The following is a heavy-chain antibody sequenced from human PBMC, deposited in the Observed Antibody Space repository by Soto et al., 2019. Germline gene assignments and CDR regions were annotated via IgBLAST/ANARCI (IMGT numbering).Heavy chain of an antibody. V-gene: IGHV4-30-4*01. Sequence: SETLSLTCTVSGGSISSGDYYWSWIRQPPGKGLEWIGYIYYSGSTYYNPSLKSRVTISVDTSKNQFSLKLSSVTAADTAVYYCARERVPYYFDYWGQGTLVTVSS. CDR2: IYYSGST. J-gene: IGHJ4*02. CDR3: ARERVPYYFDY. CDR1: GGSISSGDYY.